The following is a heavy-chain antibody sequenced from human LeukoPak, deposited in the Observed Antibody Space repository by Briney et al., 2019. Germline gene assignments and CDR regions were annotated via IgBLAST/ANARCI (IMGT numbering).Heavy chain of an antibody. J-gene: IGHJ4*02. D-gene: IGHD5-18*01. V-gene: IGHV3-49*03. CDR2: IRSKAYGGTT. CDR3: TSTRGYSYGEGY. Sequence: GRSPRLSCTASGFTFGDYAMTWFRQAPGKGLEWLGFIRSKAYGGTTEYAASVKGRFTISRDDSKTIAYLQMNSLKTEDTAVYYCTSTRGYSYGEGYWGQGTLVTVSS. CDR1: GFTFGDYA.